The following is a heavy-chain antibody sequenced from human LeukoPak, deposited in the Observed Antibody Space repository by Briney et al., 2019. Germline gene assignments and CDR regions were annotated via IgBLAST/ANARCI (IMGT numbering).Heavy chain of an antibody. CDR2: ISSSSSYI. J-gene: IGHJ4*02. CDR1: GFTFSSYS. Sequence: GGSLRLSCAASGFTFSSYSMNWARQAPGKGLEWVSSISSSSSYIYYADSVKGRFTISRDNAKNSLYLQMNSLRAEDTAVYYCAREGLSRGYYFDYWGQGTLVTVSS. CDR3: AREGLSRGYYFDY. V-gene: IGHV3-21*01. D-gene: IGHD3-10*01.